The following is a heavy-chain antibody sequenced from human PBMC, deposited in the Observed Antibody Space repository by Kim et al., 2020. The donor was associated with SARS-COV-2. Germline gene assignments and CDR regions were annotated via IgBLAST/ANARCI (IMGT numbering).Heavy chain of an antibody. Sequence: GGSLRLSCAASGFTFSSYWMSWVRQAPGKGLEWVANIKQDGSEKYYVDSVKGRFTISRDNAKNSLYLQMNSLRAEDTAVYYCAIDWDCSGGSCYEAHYYYYYGMDVGGQGTTVTVSS. CDR3: AIDWDCSGGSCYEAHYYYYYGMDV. V-gene: IGHV3-7*01. CDR1: GFTFSSYW. CDR2: IKQDGSEK. D-gene: IGHD2-15*01. J-gene: IGHJ6*02.